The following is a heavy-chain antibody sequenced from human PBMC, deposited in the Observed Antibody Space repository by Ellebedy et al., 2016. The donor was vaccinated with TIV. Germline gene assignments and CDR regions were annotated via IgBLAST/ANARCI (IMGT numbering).Heavy chain of an antibody. CDR2: ISHDGSDK. J-gene: IGHJ4*02. CDR1: GVTVSSHG. D-gene: IGHD6-19*01. Sequence: GGSLRLSCEVFGVTVSSHGMHWVRQAPGKGLQWVAVISHDGSDKIYADSVRGRFTISRDKSKNTLFLQMNSLRAEDTAVYYCAKGHSSGWYFFDYWGQGTPVTVSS. V-gene: IGHV3-33*03. CDR3: AKGHSSGWYFFDY.